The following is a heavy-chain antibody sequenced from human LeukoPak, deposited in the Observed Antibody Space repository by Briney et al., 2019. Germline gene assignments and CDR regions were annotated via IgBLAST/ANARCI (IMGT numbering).Heavy chain of an antibody. D-gene: IGHD6-19*01. V-gene: IGHV3-64*01. Sequence: PGGSLRLSCAASGFTFSRYAMYWVRQAPGKGLEYVSAISSDGGSAFYANSVKGRFTISRDSSKNTLYLQMGSLRAEDMAVYYCTRGSSSGCYDYWGQGTLVTVSS. CDR1: GFTFSRYA. CDR2: ISSDGGSA. J-gene: IGHJ4*02. CDR3: TRGSSSGCYDY.